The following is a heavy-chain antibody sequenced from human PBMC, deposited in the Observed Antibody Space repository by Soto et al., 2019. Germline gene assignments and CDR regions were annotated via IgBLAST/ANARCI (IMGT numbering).Heavy chain of an antibody. CDR2: MYHSGST. CDR1: GGSISSGGYS. Sequence: SETLSLTCAVSGGSISSGGYSWSWIRQPPGKGLEWIGYMYHSGSTYYNPSLKSRVTISIDTSKNQFSLKLSSVTAADTAVYFCTRSHYFDYWGQGALVTVSS. J-gene: IGHJ4*02. V-gene: IGHV4-30-2*01. CDR3: TRSHYFDY.